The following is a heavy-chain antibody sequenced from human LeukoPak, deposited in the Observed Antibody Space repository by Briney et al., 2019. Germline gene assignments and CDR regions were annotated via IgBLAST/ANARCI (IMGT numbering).Heavy chain of an antibody. D-gene: IGHD1-20*01. CDR2: VYYTGYS. CDR3: ARQGAITARRIHYYAMDV. V-gene: IGHV4-39*01. Sequence: SETLSLTCTVSGGSISSGSYYWGWIRQVPGKGLEWIGSVYYTGYSYDNPSLKSRVTVSVDTSKNQFSLKLNSVTAADTAIYYCARQGAITARRIHYYAMDVWGPGTTVTVSS. CDR1: GGSISSGSYY. J-gene: IGHJ6*02.